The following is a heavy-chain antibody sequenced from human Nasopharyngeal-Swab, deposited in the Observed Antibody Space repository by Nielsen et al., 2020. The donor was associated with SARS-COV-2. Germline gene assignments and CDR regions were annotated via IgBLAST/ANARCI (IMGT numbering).Heavy chain of an antibody. V-gene: IGHV3-74*01. CDR2: INRDGSNT. J-gene: IGHJ4*02. Sequence: GGPLRLSCAASGFTLSSYWMNWVRKVLGKGLVWVSRINRDGSNTNYADSVMGRFTISRENAKNTLYLQMNSLRVEDTGVYYCARETAVAGDYYCDYWGQGTLVAVSS. CDR1: GFTLSSYW. CDR3: ARETAVAGDYYCDY. D-gene: IGHD6-19*01.